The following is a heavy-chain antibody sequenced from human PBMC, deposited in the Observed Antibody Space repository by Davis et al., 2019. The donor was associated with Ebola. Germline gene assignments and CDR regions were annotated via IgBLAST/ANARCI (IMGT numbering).Heavy chain of an antibody. J-gene: IGHJ5*02. CDR3: ARDVTGGGNNWFDP. CDR1: GHTFSNSV. Sequence: ASVKVSCKASGHTFSNSVISWVRQAPGQGLEWVGWISVYNCNTGYAQNLQGRVAMTADTSTNTVFMELKSLRFDDTAVYYCARDVTGGGNNWFDPWGQGTLVTVSS. V-gene: IGHV1-18*01. D-gene: IGHD2-8*02. CDR2: ISVYNCNT.